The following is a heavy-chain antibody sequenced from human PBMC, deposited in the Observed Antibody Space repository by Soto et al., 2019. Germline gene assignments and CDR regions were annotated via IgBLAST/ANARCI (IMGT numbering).Heavy chain of an antibody. CDR1: GFTFSSYS. CDR2: ISSSSSTI. J-gene: IGHJ2*01. Sequence: EVQLVESGGGLAQPGGSLRLSCAASGFTFSSYSMNWVRQAPGKGLEWVSYISSSSSTIYYADSVKGRFTISRDNAKNSLDLQMNSLRAEDTAIYYCAREGVATGDWYFDLWGRGTLVTASS. D-gene: IGHD2-15*01. CDR3: AREGVATGDWYFDL. V-gene: IGHV3-48*01.